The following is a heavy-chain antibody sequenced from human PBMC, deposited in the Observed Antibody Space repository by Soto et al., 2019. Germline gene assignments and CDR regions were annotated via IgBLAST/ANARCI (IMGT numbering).Heavy chain of an antibody. D-gene: IGHD3-3*01. J-gene: IGHJ4*02. CDR3: ARVGHDLWSGPVDY. CDR2: IDTSGST. CDR1: GGSISTYY. Sequence: QGHLQESGPGLVRPSETLSLTCSVSGGSISTYYCNWIRQPAGKGLEWIGRIDTSGSTNYNPSLKSCVTTSVDTSKNLFSLKLSSVTAADTAVYYCARVGHDLWSGPVDYWGQGTPGNVSS. V-gene: IGHV4-4*07.